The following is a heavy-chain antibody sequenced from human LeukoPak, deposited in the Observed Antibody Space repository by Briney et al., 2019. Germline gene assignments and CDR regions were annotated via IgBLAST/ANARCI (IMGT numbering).Heavy chain of an antibody. CDR2: ISSSSSYI. J-gene: IGHJ4*02. CDR3: ARDKDVYFDY. V-gene: IGHV3-21*01. Sequence: PGGSLRLSCAASGFTFSNYAMHWVRQAPGKGLEWVSSISSSSSYIYYADSVKGRITISRDNAKNSLYLQMNSLRVEDTAVYYCARDKDVYFDYWGQGTLVTVSS. CDR1: GFTFSNYA.